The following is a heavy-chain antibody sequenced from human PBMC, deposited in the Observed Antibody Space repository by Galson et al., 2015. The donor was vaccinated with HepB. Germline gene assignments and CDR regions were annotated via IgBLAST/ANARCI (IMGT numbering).Heavy chain of an antibody. D-gene: IGHD6-19*01. CDR3: ARARAVAGIAGAFDI. V-gene: IGHV3-21*01. Sequence: SLRLSCAASGFTFSSYSMNWVRQAPGKGLEWVSSISSSSSYIYYADSVKGRFTISRDNAKNSLYLQMNSLRAEDTAVYYCARARAVAGIAGAFDIWGQGTMVTVSS. CDR1: GFTFSSYS. J-gene: IGHJ3*02. CDR2: ISSSSSYI.